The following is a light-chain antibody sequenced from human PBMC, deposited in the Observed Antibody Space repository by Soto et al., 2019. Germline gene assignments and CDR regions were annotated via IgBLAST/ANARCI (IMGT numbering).Light chain of an antibody. CDR1: QSVSSN. Sequence: EIVMTQSPATLSVSPGETATLSCWASQSVSSNLAWYQQKPGQAPRLLIYGASTRATDIPARFSGSGSGTEFTLTISSLQSEDFAVYYCQQYNKFWTFGQGTKVEIK. V-gene: IGKV3-15*01. CDR2: GAS. J-gene: IGKJ1*01. CDR3: QQYNKFWT.